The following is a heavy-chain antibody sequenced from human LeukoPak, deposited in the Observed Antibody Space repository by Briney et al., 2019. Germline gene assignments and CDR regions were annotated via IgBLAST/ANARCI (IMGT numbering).Heavy chain of an antibody. CDR2: MNPNSGNT. V-gene: IGHV1-8*03. J-gene: IGHJ6*03. D-gene: IGHD3-22*01. Sequence: ASVKVSCTASGYTFTSYDINWVRQATGQGLEWMGWMNPNSGNTGYAQKFQGRVTITRNTSISTAYMELSSLRSEDTAVYYCARAPLYYYDSSGYYYYMDVWGKGTTVTVSS. CDR1: GYTFTSYD. CDR3: ARAPLYYYDSSGYYYYMDV.